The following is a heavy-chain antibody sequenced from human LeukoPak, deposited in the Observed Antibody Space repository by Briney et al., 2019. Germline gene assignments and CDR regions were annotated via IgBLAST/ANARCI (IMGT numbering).Heavy chain of an antibody. Sequence: GGSLRLSCVASGFTFSNYGMHWVRQAPGKGLEWLAFIQYDGSAKYYADSVKGRFTISRDNSKNTLYLQMNSLRIEDTAVYFCAKDWGLQDYYYYYMDVWAKGTTVTVSS. CDR2: IQYDGSAK. J-gene: IGHJ6*03. CDR3: AKDWGLQDYYYYYMDV. V-gene: IGHV3-30*02. D-gene: IGHD3-16*01. CDR1: GFTFSNYG.